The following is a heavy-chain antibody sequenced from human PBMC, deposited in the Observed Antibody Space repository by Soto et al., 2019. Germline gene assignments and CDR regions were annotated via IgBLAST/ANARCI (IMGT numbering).Heavy chain of an antibody. D-gene: IGHD1-26*01. CDR1: GDSVSSGDYY. J-gene: IGHJ4*02. Sequence: QMQLQESGTGLVKPSQTLSLTCTVSGDSVSSGDYYWSWIREPPGMGLEWIGYIYYSGTTYYNPSLKSRVTISVDTSKNQFSLKLSSVTAADTAVYYCATHHLLSRYFDYWGQGKLVTVSS. CDR2: IYYSGTT. V-gene: IGHV4-30-4*01. CDR3: ATHHLLSRYFDY.